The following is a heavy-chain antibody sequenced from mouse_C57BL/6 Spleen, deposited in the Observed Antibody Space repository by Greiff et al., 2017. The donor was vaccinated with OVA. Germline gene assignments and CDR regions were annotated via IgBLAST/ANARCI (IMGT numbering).Heavy chain of an antibody. Sequence: QVQLQQPGAELVRPGSSVKLSCKASGYTFTSYWMDWVKQRPGQGLEWIGNIYPSDSETHYNQKFKDKATLTVDKSSSTAYMQLSSLTSEDSAVYYGARGDYGSSYYYFGGWGQGTTLTVSS. CDR3: ARGDYGSSYYYFGG. V-gene: IGHV1-61*01. CDR1: GYTFTSYW. D-gene: IGHD1-1*01. CDR2: IYPSDSET. J-gene: IGHJ2*01.